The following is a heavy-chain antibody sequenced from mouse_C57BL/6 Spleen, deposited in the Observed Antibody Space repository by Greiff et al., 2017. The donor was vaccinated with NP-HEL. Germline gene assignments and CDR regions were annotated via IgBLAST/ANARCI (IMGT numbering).Heavy chain of an antibody. V-gene: IGHV1-64*01. D-gene: IGHD1-1*02. CDR2: IHPNSGST. Sequence: QVPLQQPGAELVKPGASVKLSCKASGYTFTSYWLHWVKQRPGQGLEWIGMIHPNSGSTNYNEKFKSKATLTVDKSSSTAYMQLSSLTSEDAAVYYCARVRDGGVWYFDVWGTGTTVTVSS. J-gene: IGHJ1*03. CDR1: GYTFTSYW. CDR3: ARVRDGGVWYFDV.